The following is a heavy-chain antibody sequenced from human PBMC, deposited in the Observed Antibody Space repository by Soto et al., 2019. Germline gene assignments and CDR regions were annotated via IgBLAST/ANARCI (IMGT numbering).Heavy chain of an antibody. CDR1: GFTFSSYA. Sequence: GGSLRLSCAASGFTFSSYAMHWVRQAPGKGLEYVSAISSNGGSTYYANSVKGRFTISRDNSKNTLYLQMGSLRAEDMAVYYCARDPDSSGYYYFDSWGQGTLVTVS. CDR2: ISSNGGST. V-gene: IGHV3-64*01. J-gene: IGHJ4*02. D-gene: IGHD3-22*01. CDR3: ARDPDSSGYYYFDS.